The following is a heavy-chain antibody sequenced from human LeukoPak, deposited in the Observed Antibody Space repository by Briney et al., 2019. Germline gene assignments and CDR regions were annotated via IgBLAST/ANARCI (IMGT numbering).Heavy chain of an antibody. V-gene: IGHV1-3*01. CDR3: ARDSGSTMVRGVIMSSYWFVP. J-gene: IGHJ5*02. Sequence: ASVKVSCKASGYTFTSYAVHWVRQAPGQRLEWRGWSNAGNGNTKYAQKLQGRVTITRDTSARTAYMELSRLRSEDTAVYYCARDSGSTMVRGVIMSSYWFVPWGQGTLVTVSS. CDR2: SNAGNGNT. CDR1: GYTFTSYA. D-gene: IGHD3-10*01.